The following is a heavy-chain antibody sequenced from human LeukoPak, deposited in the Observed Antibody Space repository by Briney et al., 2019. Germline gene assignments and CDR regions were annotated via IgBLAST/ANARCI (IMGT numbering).Heavy chain of an antibody. CDR2: IKQDGSEN. V-gene: IGHV3-7*01. Sequence: PGGSLRLSCAASGFTFSAYWMSWARQAPGKGLEWVANIKQDGSENQYVDSVKGRFTISRDNAKNSLYLQMNSLRDEDTAVYYCGRESPLWGGGFGGAFDIWGQGTMVTVSS. CDR3: GRESPLWGGGFGGAFDI. CDR1: GFTFSAYW. D-gene: IGHD3-16*01. J-gene: IGHJ3*02.